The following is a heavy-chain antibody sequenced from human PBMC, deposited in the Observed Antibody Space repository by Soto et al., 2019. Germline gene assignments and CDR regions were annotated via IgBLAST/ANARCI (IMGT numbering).Heavy chain of an antibody. CDR3: ARFLGALNYYYYYGMDV. V-gene: IGHV3-11*01. Sequence: PWWSLRLSCSASVFTFSDYYMSWIRQAPGKGLEWVSYISSSGSTIYYADSVKGRFTISRDNAKNSLYLQMNSLRAEDTAVYYCARFLGALNYYYYYGMDVWGQGTTVTVSS. CDR1: VFTFSDYY. CDR2: ISSSGSTI. J-gene: IGHJ6*02.